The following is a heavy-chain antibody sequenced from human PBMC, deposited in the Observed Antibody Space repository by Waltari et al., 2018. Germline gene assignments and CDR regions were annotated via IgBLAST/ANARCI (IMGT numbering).Heavy chain of an antibody. CDR1: GYSISSGYY. Sequence: QVQLQESGPGLVKPSETLSLTCAVSGYSISSGYYWGWIRQPPGKGLEWIGSIYHSGSTYYNPSLKSRVTISGDTSKNQCSLKLSSVTAADTAVYYCARGGLLWFGELSGGEYFQHWGQGTLVTVSS. CDR2: IYHSGST. D-gene: IGHD3-10*01. CDR3: ARGGLLWFGELSGGEYFQH. V-gene: IGHV4-38-2*01. J-gene: IGHJ1*01.